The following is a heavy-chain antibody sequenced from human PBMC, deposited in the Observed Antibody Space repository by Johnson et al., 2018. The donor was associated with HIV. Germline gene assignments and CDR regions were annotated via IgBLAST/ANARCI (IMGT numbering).Heavy chain of an antibody. Sequence: VQLVESGGGLIQPGGSLRLSCAASGFTVSSAWMSWVRQAPGKGLEWVGRIKSKTDGGTTDYAAPVTGRFTISRDDSKNALFLQMNSLKTEDTAVYFCSTDQAGDYVWGSYRYAFDIWGQGTMVTVSS. CDR2: IKSKTDGGTT. D-gene: IGHD3-16*02. V-gene: IGHV3-15*01. CDR1: GFTVSSAW. J-gene: IGHJ3*02. CDR3: STDQAGDYVWGSYRYAFDI.